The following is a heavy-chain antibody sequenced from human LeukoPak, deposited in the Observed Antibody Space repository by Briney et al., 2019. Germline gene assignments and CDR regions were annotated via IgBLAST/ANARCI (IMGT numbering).Heavy chain of an antibody. D-gene: IGHD3-10*01. CDR1: GGSISSYC. Sequence: SETLSLTCTVSGGSISSYCWSWIRQPAGKGLEWIGEINHSGSTNYNPSLKSRVTISVDTSKNQFSLKLSSVTAADTAVYYCARGEYYYGSGSYLTYYMDVWGKGTTVTVSS. V-gene: IGHV4-34*01. CDR3: ARGEYYYGSGSYLTYYMDV. CDR2: INHSGST. J-gene: IGHJ6*03.